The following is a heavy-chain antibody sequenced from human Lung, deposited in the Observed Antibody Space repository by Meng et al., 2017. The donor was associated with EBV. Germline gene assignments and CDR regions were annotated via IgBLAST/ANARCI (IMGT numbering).Heavy chain of an antibody. J-gene: IGHJ4*02. CDR2: INHSGST. CDR3: AREPDSLGY. CDR1: GGSFSGYY. Sequence: QVQLQQWGEGWLKPSETLSLTCAVYGGSFSGYYWSWIRQPPGKGLEWIGEINHSGSTNYNPSLKSRVTISVDTSKNQFSLKLSSVTAADTAVYYCAREPDSLGYWGQGTLVTVSS. D-gene: IGHD2-21*01. V-gene: IGHV4-34*01.